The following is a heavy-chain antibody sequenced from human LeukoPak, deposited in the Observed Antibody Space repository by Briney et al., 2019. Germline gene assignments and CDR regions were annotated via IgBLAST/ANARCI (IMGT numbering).Heavy chain of an antibody. CDR2: ISSSSSYI. J-gene: IGHJ4*02. V-gene: IGHV3-21*01. D-gene: IGHD1-26*01. CDR3: ARDTLLGATSYYFDY. CDR1: GFSFRSYS. Sequence: GGSLRLSCAASGFSFRSYSINWVRQAPGKGLEWVSSISSSSSYIYYADSVKGRFTISRDNAKNSLYLQMNSLRAEDTAVYYCARDTLLGATSYYFDYWGQGTLVTVSS.